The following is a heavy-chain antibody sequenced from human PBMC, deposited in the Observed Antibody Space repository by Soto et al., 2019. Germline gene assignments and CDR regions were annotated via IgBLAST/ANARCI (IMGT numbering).Heavy chain of an antibody. Sequence: QVQLVQSGAEVKKPGSSVKVSCKASGGTFSSFAISWVRQAPGHGLEWMGGIIPIFGTTNYAQKFQGRVTITADESTSTAYMEVTTLRSEDTAVYYCARDRDHTYDYWGQGTLVTVSS. CDR3: ARDRDHTYDY. J-gene: IGHJ4*02. V-gene: IGHV1-69*01. CDR2: IIPIFGTT. CDR1: GGTFSSFA.